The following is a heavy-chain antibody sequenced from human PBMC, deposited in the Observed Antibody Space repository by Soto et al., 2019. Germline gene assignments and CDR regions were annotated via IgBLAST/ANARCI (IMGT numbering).Heavy chain of an antibody. D-gene: IGHD3-22*01. CDR3: ARKGYYYDRSGYYRVDAFDI. J-gene: IGHJ3*02. V-gene: IGHV1-69*06. Sequence: SVKVSCKASGGTFSSYAIRWVRQAPGHGLEWMGGIIPIFGTANYAQKFQGRVTITADKSTSTAYMELSSLRSEDTAVYYCARKGYYYDRSGYYRVDAFDIWGQGTMVTVSS. CDR2: IIPIFGTA. CDR1: GGTFSSYA.